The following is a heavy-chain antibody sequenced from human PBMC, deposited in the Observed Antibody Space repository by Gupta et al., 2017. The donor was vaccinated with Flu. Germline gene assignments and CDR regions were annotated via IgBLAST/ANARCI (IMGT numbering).Heavy chain of an antibody. CDR3: ARPTYGTLSYPDY. J-gene: IGHJ4*02. V-gene: IGHV3-21*01. CDR1: FSSYS. CDR2: ISSSSSYI. Sequence: FSSYSMNWVRQAPGKGLEWVSSISSSSSYIYYADSGKDRFTISRDNAKNSLYLQMNSLRAEDTAVYYCARPTYGTLSYPDYWGQGTLVTVSS. D-gene: IGHD1-26*01.